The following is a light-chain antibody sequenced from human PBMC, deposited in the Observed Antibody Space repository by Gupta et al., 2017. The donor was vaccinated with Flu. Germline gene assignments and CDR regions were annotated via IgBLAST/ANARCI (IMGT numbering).Light chain of an antibody. V-gene: IGKV2-30*01. J-gene: IGKJ1*01. CDR2: KVS. Sequence: DVVMTQSPLSLPVTLGQPASTSCRSSQSLVNSDGNTFLSWFQQRPGQSPRRLIYKVSNRDSGVPDRFGGSGSGTDFTLKISRVETDDVGIYYCMQASHWPRTFGQGTRVEIK. CDR3: MQASHWPRT. CDR1: QSLVNSDGNTF.